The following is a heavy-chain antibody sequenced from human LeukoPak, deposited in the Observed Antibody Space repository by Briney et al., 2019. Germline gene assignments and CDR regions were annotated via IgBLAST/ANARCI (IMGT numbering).Heavy chain of an antibody. Sequence: ASVKVSCKASGYTFTGYYMHWVRQAPGQGLEWMGRINPNSGGTNYAQKFQGRVTMTRDTSISTAYMELSSLRSEDTAVYYCATEAHRSVTTPYYYYMDVWGKGTTVTVSS. CDR3: ATEAHRSVTTPYYYYMDV. D-gene: IGHD4-17*01. CDR2: INPNSGGT. V-gene: IGHV1-2*06. J-gene: IGHJ6*03. CDR1: GYTFTGYY.